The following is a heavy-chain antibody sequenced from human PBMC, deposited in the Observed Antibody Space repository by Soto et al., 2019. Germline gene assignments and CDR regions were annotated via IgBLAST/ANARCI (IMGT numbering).Heavy chain of an antibody. J-gene: IGHJ4*02. CDR3: ARGGRGYDFWSGYHTFDY. Sequence: ASVKVSCKASGYTFTSYGISWVRQAPGQGLEWMGWISAYNGNTNYAQKLQGRVTMTTDTSTSTAYMELRSLRSDDTAVYYCARGGRGYDFWSGYHTFDYWGQGTLVTVSS. CDR2: ISAYNGNT. CDR1: GYTFTSYG. V-gene: IGHV1-18*01. D-gene: IGHD3-3*01.